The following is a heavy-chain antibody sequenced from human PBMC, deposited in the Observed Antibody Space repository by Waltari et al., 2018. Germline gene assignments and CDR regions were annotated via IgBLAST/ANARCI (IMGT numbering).Heavy chain of an antibody. J-gene: IGHJ5*02. CDR1: GGSISSVSYY. D-gene: IGHD2-2*01. Sequence: QVQLQESGSGLVKPSQTLSLTCTVSGGSISSVSYYWTWIRQPAGKGLEWIGRVYTSGSTTYNPALNSRVTISVDTSKNQFSLRLNSVTAADTAVYYCARGYCSTTSCLNWFDPWGQGTLVTVSS. V-gene: IGHV4-61*02. CDR2: VYTSGST. CDR3: ARGYCSTTSCLNWFDP.